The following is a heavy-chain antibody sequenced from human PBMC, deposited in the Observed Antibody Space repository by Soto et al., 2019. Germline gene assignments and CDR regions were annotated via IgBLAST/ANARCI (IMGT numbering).Heavy chain of an antibody. J-gene: IGHJ5*02. CDR3: ARENSGIAAAGPPAGWFDP. Sequence: ASVRVSCKASGYTFTGYYMHWVRQAPGQGLEWMGWINPNSGGTNYAQKFQGRVTMTRDTSISTAYMELSRLRSDDTAVYYCARENSGIAAAGPPAGWFDPWGQGTLVTSPQ. CDR2: INPNSGGT. D-gene: IGHD6-13*01. CDR1: GYTFTGYY. V-gene: IGHV1-2*02.